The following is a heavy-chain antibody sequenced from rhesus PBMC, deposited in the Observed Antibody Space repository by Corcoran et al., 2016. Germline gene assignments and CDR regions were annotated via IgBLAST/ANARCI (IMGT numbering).Heavy chain of an antibody. CDR1: GVTFSNYY. V-gene: IGHV3-13*01. J-gene: IGHJ4*01. Sequence: EVQLVESGGGLVQPGGSLRLSCAASGVTFSNYYMHGVRQAPGKGLEGVGLKRNKANSYKTEYATAVKGRFTLSRDDSKNTLYLQMSSLRTEDTALYYCTKTWGDCYPFDYWGQGVLVTVSS. D-gene: IGHD3-34*01. CDR2: KRNKANSYKT. CDR3: TKTWGDCYPFDY.